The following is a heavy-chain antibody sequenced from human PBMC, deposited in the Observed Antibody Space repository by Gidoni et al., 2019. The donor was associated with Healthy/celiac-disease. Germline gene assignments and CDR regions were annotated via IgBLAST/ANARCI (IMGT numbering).Heavy chain of an antibody. CDR3: ARDPQEGHHHRNWFDP. V-gene: IGHV1-46*01. CDR1: GYTFTSYY. CDR2: ITPSGGST. J-gene: IGHJ5*02. Sequence: QVQLVQSGAEVKKPGASVKVSCKASGYTFTSYYMPCVRQAPGQGLEGMGIITPSGGSTSYAQKFQGRVTMTRDTSTSTVDMELSSLRSEDTAVYYCARDPQEGHHHRNWFDPWGQGTLVPVSS.